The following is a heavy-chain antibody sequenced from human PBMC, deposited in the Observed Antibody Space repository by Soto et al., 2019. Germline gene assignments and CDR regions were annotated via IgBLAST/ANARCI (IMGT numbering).Heavy chain of an antibody. CDR1: GFTFSSYD. Sequence: GGSLRLSCAASGFTFSSYDMHWVRQATGKGLEWVSAIGTAGDTYYPGSVKGRFTISRENAKNSLYLQMNSLRAGDTAVYYCAGAPHYYYYMDVWGKWTTVTVSS. CDR2: IGTAGDT. V-gene: IGHV3-13*01. J-gene: IGHJ6*03. CDR3: AGAPHYYYYMDV.